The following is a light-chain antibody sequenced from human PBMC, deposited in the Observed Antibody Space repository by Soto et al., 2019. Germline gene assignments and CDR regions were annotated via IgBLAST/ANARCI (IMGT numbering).Light chain of an antibody. CDR3: LQEYIYPRT. V-gene: IGKV1-6*01. CDR1: QGIGHD. CDR2: AAS. J-gene: IGKJ1*01. Sequence: AIQMTQSPSSLSASVGDRVTITCRASQGIGHDLGWYQQKPGKAPKLLIYAASSLQSGVPSRFSGSGSGSYFTLTISSLQPEDFATYYCLQEYIYPRTFGQGTKVEVK.